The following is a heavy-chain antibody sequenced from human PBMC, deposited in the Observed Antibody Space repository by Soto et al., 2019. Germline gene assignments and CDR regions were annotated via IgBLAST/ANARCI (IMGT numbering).Heavy chain of an antibody. J-gene: IGHJ6*02. V-gene: IGHV1-69*13. D-gene: IGHD6-13*01. Sequence: SVRVSCKASGSTFSSYAISWVRQAPGQGLEWMGGVIPIFGTANYAQKFQGRVTITADESTSTAYMELSSLRSEDTAVYYCATIIAAEHYYYGMDVWGQGTTVTVSS. CDR1: GSTFSSYA. CDR2: VIPIFGTA. CDR3: ATIIAAEHYYYGMDV.